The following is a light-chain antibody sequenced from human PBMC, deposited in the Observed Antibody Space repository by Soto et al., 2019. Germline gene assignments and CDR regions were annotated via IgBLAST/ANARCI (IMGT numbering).Light chain of an antibody. CDR3: QQYGLSPRT. V-gene: IGKV3-20*01. CDR1: QSVSSSY. Sequence: TQSPSTLSASVGDRVTITCRASQSVSSSYLAWYQQKPGQAPRLFIYAASIRATGIPDRFSGSGSGTDFTLTISRLEPEDFAVYYCQQYGLSPRTFGRGTKVDIK. CDR2: AAS. J-gene: IGKJ1*01.